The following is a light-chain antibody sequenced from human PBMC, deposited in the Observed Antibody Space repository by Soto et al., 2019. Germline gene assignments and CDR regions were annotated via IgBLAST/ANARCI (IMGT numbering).Light chain of an antibody. V-gene: IGLV2-14*01. Sequence: QSVLTQPDSVSGSPGQSITISCTGTSRDVGGYNYVSWYQQHPGKAPKLMIYDVSNRPSGVSNRFSGSKSGNTASLTISGLQAEDEAGYYCSSYTSSSTLVVFGGGTKLTVL. CDR3: SSYTSSSTLVV. CDR1: SRDVGGYNY. CDR2: DVS. J-gene: IGLJ2*01.